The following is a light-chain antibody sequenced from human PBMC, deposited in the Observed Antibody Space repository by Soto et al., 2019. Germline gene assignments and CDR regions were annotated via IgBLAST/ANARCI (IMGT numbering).Light chain of an antibody. Sequence: ALTQPAFVSGSPGQSITISCTGTSSDVDGYNYVSWYQHPPGKAPKLMISEVSDRPSGVSNRFSGSKSGNTASLTISGLQAEDEADYYCSSYTSTSTRVFGTGTKVTVL. J-gene: IGLJ1*01. CDR3: SSYTSTSTRV. CDR1: SSDVDGYNY. V-gene: IGLV2-14*01. CDR2: EVS.